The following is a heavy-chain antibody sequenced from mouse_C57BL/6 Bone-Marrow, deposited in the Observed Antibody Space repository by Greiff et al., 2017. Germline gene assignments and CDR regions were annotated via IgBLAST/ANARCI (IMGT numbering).Heavy chain of an antibody. D-gene: IGHD1-1*01. CDR2: VNPSSGYT. V-gene: IGHV1-7*01. J-gene: IGHJ3*01. CDR1: GYTFTSYW. CDR3: AGYYYGSSWFAY. Sequence: QVQLQQSGAELAKPGASVKLSCKASGYTFTSYWMHWVKQRPGQGLEWIGYVNPSSGYTKYNQKFKDKATLTADKSSSTAYMQLSSLTYEDSAVYYCAGYYYGSSWFAYWGQGTLVTVSA.